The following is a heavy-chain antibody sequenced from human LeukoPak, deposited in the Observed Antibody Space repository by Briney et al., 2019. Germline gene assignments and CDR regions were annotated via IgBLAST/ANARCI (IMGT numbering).Heavy chain of an antibody. CDR3: ATHYYASGNYYNPIFY. V-gene: IGHV3-30*02. Sequence: GGSLRLSCAASGFTFSRYGMHWVRQAPGKGLEWVAFIRYDGSDKKYKDSVKGRFTVSKDNSKNTLSLQMHSLRVEDTAVYYCATHYYASGNYYNPIFYWGQGALVTVSS. CDR1: GFTFSRYG. J-gene: IGHJ4*02. CDR2: IRYDGSDK. D-gene: IGHD3-10*01.